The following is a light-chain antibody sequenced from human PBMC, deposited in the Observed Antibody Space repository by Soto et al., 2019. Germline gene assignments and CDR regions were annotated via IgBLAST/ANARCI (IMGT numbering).Light chain of an antibody. V-gene: IGKV3-15*01. CDR2: GAS. CDR1: QSVTTN. Sequence: EIVMTQSPATLSVSPGERATLSCRASQSVTTNLAWYQQKPGQAPRLLIYGASSRATGIPARFSGSASGTESTLTISRLQSEDFAVYYCQQYNKWPPYTFGQGTKLAIK. J-gene: IGKJ2*01. CDR3: QQYNKWPPYT.